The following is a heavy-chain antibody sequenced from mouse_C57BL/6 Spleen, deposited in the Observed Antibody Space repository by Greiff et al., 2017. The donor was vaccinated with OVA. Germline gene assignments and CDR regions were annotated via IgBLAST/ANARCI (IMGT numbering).Heavy chain of an antibody. CDR3: ARRNWDGVYYFDY. J-gene: IGHJ2*01. Sequence: EVKLVESGGGLVKPGGSLKLSCAASGFTFSDYGMHWVRQAPEKGLEWVAYISSGSSTIYYADTVKGRFTISRDNAKNTLFLQMTSLRSEDTAMYYCARRNWDGVYYFDYWGQGTTLTVSS. D-gene: IGHD4-1*01. CDR1: GFTFSDYG. V-gene: IGHV5-17*01. CDR2: ISSGSSTI.